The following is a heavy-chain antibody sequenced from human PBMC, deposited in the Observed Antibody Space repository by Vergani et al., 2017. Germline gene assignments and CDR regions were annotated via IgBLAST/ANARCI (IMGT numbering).Heavy chain of an antibody. D-gene: IGHD2-2*02. J-gene: IGHJ6*03. Sequence: EVQLVQSGAEVKTPGESLKISCKGSGYSFTSYWISWVRQMPGKGLEWMGRIDPSDSYTNYSPSFQGHVTISADKSISTAYLQWSSLKASDTAMYYCARDKLGYCSSTSCYRGLYYYYYMDVWGKGTTVTVSS. V-gene: IGHV5-10-1*01. CDR3: ARDKLGYCSSTSCYRGLYYYYYMDV. CDR2: IDPSDSYT. CDR1: GYSFTSYW.